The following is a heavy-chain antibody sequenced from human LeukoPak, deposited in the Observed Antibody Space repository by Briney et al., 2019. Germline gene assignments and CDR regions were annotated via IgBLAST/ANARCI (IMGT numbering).Heavy chain of an antibody. CDR1: GFTFSSYS. V-gene: IGHV3-48*01. CDR2: ISSSSSTI. D-gene: IGHD2-2*01. J-gene: IGHJ5*02. Sequence: GGSLRLSCAASGFTFSSYSMNWVRQAPGKGLEWVSYISSSSSTIYYADSVKGRFTISRDNAKNSLYLQMNSLRAEDTAVYYCARDGIVVVPAAIRWFDPWGQGTLVTVSS. CDR3: ARDGIVVVPAAIRWFDP.